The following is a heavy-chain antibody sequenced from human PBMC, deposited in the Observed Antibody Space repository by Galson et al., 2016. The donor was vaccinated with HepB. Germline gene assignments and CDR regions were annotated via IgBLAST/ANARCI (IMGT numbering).Heavy chain of an antibody. CDR3: ARGGYYYDSGDSPIDY. D-gene: IGHD3-22*01. Sequence: GMHWVRQAPGKGLEWVAVIWYDGSNKYYADSVKGRFTISRDNSKNTLYLQVNSLGAEDTALYYCARGGYYYDSGDSPIDYWGQGTLVTVSS. CDR1: G. CDR2: IWYDGSNK. V-gene: IGHV3-33*01. J-gene: IGHJ4*02.